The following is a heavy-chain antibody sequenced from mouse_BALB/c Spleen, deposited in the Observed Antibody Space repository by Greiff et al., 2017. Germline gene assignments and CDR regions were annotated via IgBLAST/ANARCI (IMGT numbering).Heavy chain of an antibody. J-gene: IGHJ3*01. Sequence: QVQLQQSGAELVRPGTSVKVSCKASGYAFTNYLIEWVKQRPGQGLEWIGVINPGSGGTNYNEKFKGKATLTADKSSSTSYMQLSSLTSDDSAVYFCAALLGAYWGQGTLVTVSA. CDR2: INPGSGGT. D-gene: IGHD2-1*01. V-gene: IGHV1-54*01. CDR3: AALLGAY. CDR1: GYAFTNYL.